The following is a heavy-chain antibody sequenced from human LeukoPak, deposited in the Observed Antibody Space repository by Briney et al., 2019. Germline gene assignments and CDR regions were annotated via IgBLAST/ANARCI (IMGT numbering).Heavy chain of an antibody. V-gene: IGHV3-15*01. CDR1: GFTFSNAW. CDR3: TTDSGATAMVDY. J-gene: IGHJ4*02. CDR2: IKSKTGGGTT. Sequence: KPGGSLRLSCAASGFTFSNAWMSWVRQAPGKGLEWVGRIKSKTGGGTTDYAAPVKGRFTISRDDSKNTLYLQMNSLKTEDTAVYYCTTDSGATAMVDYWGQGTLVTVSS. D-gene: IGHD5-18*01.